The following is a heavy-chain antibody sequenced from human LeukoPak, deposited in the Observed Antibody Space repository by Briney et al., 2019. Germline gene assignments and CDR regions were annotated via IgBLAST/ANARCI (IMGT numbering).Heavy chain of an antibody. V-gene: IGHV4-30-2*01. D-gene: IGHD2-15*01. Sequence: SETLSLTCTVSGGSISSGGYHWSWIRQPPGKGLEWIGYIYHSGRTHYNPTLKSRVTISADTSKNQFSLKLSSVTAADTAVYYCARHSVDCSGSTCYDYWGQGTLVTVSS. CDR1: GGSISSGGYH. CDR2: IYHSGRT. CDR3: ARHSVDCSGSTCYDY. J-gene: IGHJ4*02.